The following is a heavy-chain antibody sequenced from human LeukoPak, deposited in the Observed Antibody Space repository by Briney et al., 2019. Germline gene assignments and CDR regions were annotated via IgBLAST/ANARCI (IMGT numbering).Heavy chain of an antibody. D-gene: IGHD3-10*01. CDR1: GYTFTSYG. CDR2: INAYNGNT. Sequence: ASVKVSCKASGYTFTSYGISWVRQAPGQGLEWMGWINAYNGNTNYAQKLQGRVTMTTDTSTSTAYMELRSLRSDDTAVYYCARVHYYGSGSYYTGYYYYGMDVWGQGTTVTVSS. V-gene: IGHV1-18*01. J-gene: IGHJ6*02. CDR3: ARVHYYGSGSYYTGYYYYGMDV.